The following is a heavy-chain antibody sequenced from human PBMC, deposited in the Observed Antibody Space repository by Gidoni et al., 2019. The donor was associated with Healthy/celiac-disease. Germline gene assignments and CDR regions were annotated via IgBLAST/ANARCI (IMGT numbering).Heavy chain of an antibody. CDR1: GFTFSSYS. V-gene: IGHV3-21*01. Sequence: EVQLVESGGGLVKPGGSLRLSCAASGFTFSSYSTNWVRQAPGKGLEWVSSISSSSSYIYYADSVKGRFTISRDNAKNSLYLQMNSLRAEDTAVYYCARDRTGEFDPWGQGTLVTVSS. J-gene: IGHJ5*02. CDR3: ARDRTGEFDP. CDR2: ISSSSSYI. D-gene: IGHD7-27*01.